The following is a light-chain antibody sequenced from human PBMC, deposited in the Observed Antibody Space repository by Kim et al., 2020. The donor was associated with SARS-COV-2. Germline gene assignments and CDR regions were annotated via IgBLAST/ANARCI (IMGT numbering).Light chain of an antibody. CDR1: SLKNYY. V-gene: IGLV3-19*01. Sequence: AVGQTVRIKCQGDSLKNYYATWYHQKPGQAPLLVLYGKNNRPSGIPDRFSGSASGNTASLTITGAQAEDEADYYCNSRDSSGDHVVFGGGTKVTVL. CDR2: GKN. J-gene: IGLJ2*01. CDR3: NSRDSSGDHVV.